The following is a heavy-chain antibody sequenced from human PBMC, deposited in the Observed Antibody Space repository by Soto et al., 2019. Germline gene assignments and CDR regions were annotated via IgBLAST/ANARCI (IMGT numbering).Heavy chain of an antibody. D-gene: IGHD3-10*01. V-gene: IGHV1-2*04. CDR1: GYTFTGYY. CDR3: ARGFASYYLDS. Sequence: GASVKVSCKASGYTFTGYYIDWVRQAPGQGLEWMGRINPNSGGTKYVQKFQGWVTMTRDTSISTAYMELSRLRSDDTAVYYCARGFASYYLDSWGQGTLVTVSS. CDR2: INPNSGGT. J-gene: IGHJ4*02.